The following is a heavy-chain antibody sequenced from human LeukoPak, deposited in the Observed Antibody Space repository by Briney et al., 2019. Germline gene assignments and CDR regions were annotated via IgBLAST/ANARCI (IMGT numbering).Heavy chain of an antibody. D-gene: IGHD2-15*01. Sequence: GASVKVSCKASGRTFSSYAISWVRQAPGQGLEWMGRIIPIFGTANYAQKFQGRVTITTDESTSTAYMELSSLRSEDTAVYYCARDDCSGGSCYSDYWGQGTLVTVSS. CDR3: ARDDCSGGSCYSDY. J-gene: IGHJ4*02. V-gene: IGHV1-69*05. CDR2: IIPIFGTA. CDR1: GRTFSSYA.